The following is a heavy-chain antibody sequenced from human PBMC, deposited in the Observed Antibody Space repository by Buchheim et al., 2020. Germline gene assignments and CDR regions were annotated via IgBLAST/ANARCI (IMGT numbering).Heavy chain of an antibody. D-gene: IGHD5-24*01. CDR2: IYTSGST. Sequence: QVQLQESGPGLVKPSQTLSLTCTVSGGSISSGSYYWSWIRQPAGKGLEWIGRIYTSGSTNYNPSLKSRATISVETSKNQFSLKLSSVTAADTAVYYCAREWHGWFDPWGQGTL. J-gene: IGHJ5*02. CDR3: AREWHGWFDP. V-gene: IGHV4-61*02. CDR1: GGSISSGSYY.